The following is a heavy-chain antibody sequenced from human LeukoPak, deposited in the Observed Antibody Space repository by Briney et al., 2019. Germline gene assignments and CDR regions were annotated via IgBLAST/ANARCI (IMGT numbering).Heavy chain of an antibody. D-gene: IGHD2-2*01. CDR2: IWYDGSNK. CDR1: GFTFSSYG. J-gene: IGHJ4*02. Sequence: GGSLRLSCAASGFTFSSYGMHWVRQAPGKGLEWVAVIWYDGSNKYYADSVKGRFTISRDNSKNTLYLQMNSLRAEDTAVYYCARDSCLRCSSAIPDWGQGTLVTVSS. CDR3: ARDSCLRCSSAIPD. V-gene: IGHV3-33*01.